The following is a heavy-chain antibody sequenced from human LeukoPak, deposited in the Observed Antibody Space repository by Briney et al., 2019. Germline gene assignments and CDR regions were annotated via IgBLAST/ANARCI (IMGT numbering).Heavy chain of an antibody. CDR2: IIPIFGTA. V-gene: IGHV1-69*13. CDR1: GGTFSSYA. J-gene: IGHJ4*02. D-gene: IGHD1-26*01. CDR3: ARGVGIGYKSYFDY. Sequence: ASVKVSCKASGGTFSSYAISWVRQAPGQGLEWMGGIIPIFGTANYAQKFQGRVTITADESTSTAYMELSSLRSEDTAVYYCARGVGIGYKSYFDYWGQGTLVTVSS.